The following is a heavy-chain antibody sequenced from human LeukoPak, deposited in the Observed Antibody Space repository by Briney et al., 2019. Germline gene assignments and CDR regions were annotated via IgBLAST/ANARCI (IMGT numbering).Heavy chain of an antibody. J-gene: IGHJ4*02. V-gene: IGHV3-15*01. Sequence: GGSLRLSCAASGFTFSNAWMSWVRQAPGKGLERVGRIKSKTDGGTTDYAAPVKGRFTISRDDPKNTLYLQMNSLKTEDTAVYYCTTGIAAAGTRYWGQGTLVTVSS. CDR2: IKSKTDGGTT. CDR1: GFTFSNAW. CDR3: TTGIAAAGTRY. D-gene: IGHD6-13*01.